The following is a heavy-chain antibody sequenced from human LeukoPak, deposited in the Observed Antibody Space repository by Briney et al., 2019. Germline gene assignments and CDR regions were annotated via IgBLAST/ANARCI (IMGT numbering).Heavy chain of an antibody. V-gene: IGHV3-23*01. J-gene: IGHJ4*02. D-gene: IGHD3-22*01. Sequence: GGSLRLSCAASGFTFSSFAMSWVRQAPGKGLEWVSAISSSASSRPYADSVKGRFTISRDNSKNTLYLEMNSLRAEDTAVYYCAKDLSGYYYDSSGYYYGSRDWDYWGQGTLVTVSS. CDR1: GFTFSSFA. CDR3: AKDLSGYYYDSSGYYYGSRDWDY. CDR2: ISSSASSR.